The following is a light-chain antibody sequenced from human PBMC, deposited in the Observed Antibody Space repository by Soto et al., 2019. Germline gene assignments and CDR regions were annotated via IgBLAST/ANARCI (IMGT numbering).Light chain of an antibody. V-gene: IGKV1-5*01. J-gene: IGKJ4*01. CDR3: QQYNSYSRS. Sequence: IHMTHSPSTLSSSVGDRVTITCRASQSINIWLAWYQQKPGKAPKLLIYDASSLQSGVPSRFRGSTSGTEFTLTISSLQPDDFATYYCQQYNSYSRSFGGGTKVDIK. CDR1: QSINIW. CDR2: DAS.